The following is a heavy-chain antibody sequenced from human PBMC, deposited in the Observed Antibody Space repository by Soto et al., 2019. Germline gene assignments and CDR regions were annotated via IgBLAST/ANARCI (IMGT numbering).Heavy chain of an antibody. CDR1: GFTVSSNY. V-gene: IGHV3-53*01. J-gene: IGHJ4*02. CDR3: ARSSGWYPLFDY. D-gene: IGHD6-19*01. CDR2: IYSGGST. Sequence: EVQLVESGGGLIQPGGSLRLSCAASGFTVSSNYMSWVRQAPGKGLEWVSVIYSGGSTYYADSVKGRFTISRDNSKNTLYLQLNRLRAADTAVYYCARSSGWYPLFDYWGQGTLVTVSS.